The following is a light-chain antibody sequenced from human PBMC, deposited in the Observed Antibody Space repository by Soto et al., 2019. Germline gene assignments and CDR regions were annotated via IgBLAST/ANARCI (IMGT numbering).Light chain of an antibody. V-gene: IGKV1-39*01. CDR3: QQSYSTLLNT. CDR1: RAINTY. J-gene: IGKJ5*01. CDR2: GTS. Sequence: DIQMTQSPSFLSASVGVRVTISCGASRAINTYLNWYQQKPGKAPKLLIYGTSDLQNGVPSRFSGGGSGTDFTLTISSLQPEDFATYYCQQSYSTLLNTFGQGTRLEV.